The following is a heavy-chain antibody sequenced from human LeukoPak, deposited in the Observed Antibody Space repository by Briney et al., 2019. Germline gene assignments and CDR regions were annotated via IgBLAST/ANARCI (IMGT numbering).Heavy chain of an antibody. CDR3: ARVSLGYCSSTSCPAAVDP. CDR1: GFTFSSYS. CDR2: ISSSSSYI. Sequence: GGSLRLSCAASGFTFSSYSMNWVRQAPGKGLEWVSSISSSSSYIYYADSVKGRFTISRDNAKNSLYLQMNSLRAEDTAVYYCARVSLGYCSSTSCPAAVDPWGQGTLVTVSS. V-gene: IGHV3-21*01. D-gene: IGHD2-2*01. J-gene: IGHJ5*02.